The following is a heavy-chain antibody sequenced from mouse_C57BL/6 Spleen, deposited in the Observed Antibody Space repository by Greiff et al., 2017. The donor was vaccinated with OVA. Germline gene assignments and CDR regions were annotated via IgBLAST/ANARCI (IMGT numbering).Heavy chain of an antibody. J-gene: IGHJ4*01. CDR1: GFTFSDYY. V-gene: IGHV5-16*01. Sequence: EVQRVESEGGLVQPGSSMKLSCTASGFTFSDYYMAWVRQVPEKGLEWVANINYDGSSTYYLDSLKSRFIISRDNAKNMLYLQMSSLKSEDTATYYCARGGFVYAMDYWGQGTSVTVSS. CDR3: ARGGFVYAMDY. CDR2: INYDGSST.